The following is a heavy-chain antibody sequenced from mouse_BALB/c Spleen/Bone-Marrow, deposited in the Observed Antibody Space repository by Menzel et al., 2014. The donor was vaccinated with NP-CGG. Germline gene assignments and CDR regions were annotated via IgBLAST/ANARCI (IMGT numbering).Heavy chain of an antibody. CDR1: GFSLISYA. CDR3: DRGMGLRLRCYAMDY. CDR2: IWTSGST. V-gene: IGHV2-9*02. J-gene: IGHJ4*01. Sequence: QVQLQQSGPGLVAPSQSLSITCTVSGFSLISYAVHWVRQPPGKGLEWLGVIWTSGSTNYNSALMSRLSISKDNAKSQVFLKMNSLQTDDTAMYYCDRGMGLRLRCYAMDYWGQGTSVTVSS. D-gene: IGHD2-3*01.